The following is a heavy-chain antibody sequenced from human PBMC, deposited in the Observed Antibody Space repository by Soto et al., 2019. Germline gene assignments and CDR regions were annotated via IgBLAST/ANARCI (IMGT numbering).Heavy chain of an antibody. D-gene: IGHD3-9*01. CDR2: ISAYNGNT. V-gene: IGHV1-18*01. J-gene: IGHJ4*02. CDR1: GYTFTSYG. CDR3: ARDQDVSYYDIWTGYYTDFDY. Sequence: ASVKVSCKASGYTFTSYGISWVRQAPGQGLEWMGWISAYNGNTNYAQKLQGRVTMTTDTSASTAYMELRSLRSDDTAVYYCARDQDVSYYDIWTGYYTDFDYWGQGTLVTVSS.